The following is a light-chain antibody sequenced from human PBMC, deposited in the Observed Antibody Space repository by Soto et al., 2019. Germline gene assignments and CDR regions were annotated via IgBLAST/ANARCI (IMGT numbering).Light chain of an antibody. Sequence: IQGTQSPSSLSASVGDRITITCRVSQGMSSYLAWYQQKPGKAPKLLIYAAYTLQSGVPSRFSGGGSGPDFTLTISNLQPEDIATYYCQQVDTSHSFGGGTKVEIK. V-gene: IGKV1-9*01. J-gene: IGKJ4*01. CDR1: QGMSSY. CDR3: QQVDTSHS. CDR2: AAY.